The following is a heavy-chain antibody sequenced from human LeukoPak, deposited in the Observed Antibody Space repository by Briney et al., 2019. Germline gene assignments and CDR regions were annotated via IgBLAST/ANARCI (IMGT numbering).Heavy chain of an antibody. Sequence: GSGPTLVNPTQSLTLTCTFSGFPLSTSGVGVGWIRQPPGKALEWLALIYWDDDSRYSPSLKSRLTITKDTSKNQVVLTMTNMDPVDTATYYCAHIRDSSGYYYDYFDYWGQGTLVTVSS. V-gene: IGHV2-5*02. J-gene: IGHJ4*02. CDR2: IYWDDDS. D-gene: IGHD3-22*01. CDR3: AHIRDSSGYYYDYFDY. CDR1: GFPLSTSGVG.